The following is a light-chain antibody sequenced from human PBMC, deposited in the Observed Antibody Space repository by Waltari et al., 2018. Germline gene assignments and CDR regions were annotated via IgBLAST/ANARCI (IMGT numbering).Light chain of an antibody. CDR2: AAS. V-gene: IGKV1-39*01. Sequence: DIQMTQSPSSLSASVGDRVTITCRASQSISTYLNWYNQRPGKAPNLLIYAASSLESGVPSRFSGSGSGTEFTLTISSLQPEDFGTYYCQQSYDMPPTFGQGTKVEIK. J-gene: IGKJ1*01. CDR1: QSISTY. CDR3: QQSYDMPPT.